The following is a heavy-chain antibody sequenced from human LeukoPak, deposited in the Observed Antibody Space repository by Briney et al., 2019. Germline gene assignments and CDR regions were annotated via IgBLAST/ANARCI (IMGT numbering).Heavy chain of an antibody. CDR1: GYQFTGFW. CDR3: VRGYCSTARCSNFDH. Sequence: GESLKISCKASGYQFTGFWIGWVRQKPGKGLEWMGIIYPGDSDTRYSPSFQGQVTISADTSISTAYLQWSSLKASDTAMYFCVRGYCSTARCSNFDHWGPGTLVTVSS. J-gene: IGHJ4*02. V-gene: IGHV5-51*01. CDR2: IYPGDSDT. D-gene: IGHD2-2*01.